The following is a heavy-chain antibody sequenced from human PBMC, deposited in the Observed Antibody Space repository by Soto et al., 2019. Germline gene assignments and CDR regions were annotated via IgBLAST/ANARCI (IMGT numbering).Heavy chain of an antibody. CDR2: IYHSGST. D-gene: IGHD1-26*01. CDR3: ARMLGATRVDF. J-gene: IGHJ4*02. Sequence: QVQLQESGPGLVRPSGTLSLTCAVSGASISSTTSGNWWSWVRQPPGKGLEWIGEIYHSGSTNYNPYIKSRVTMAVDKAKNQSTLTLISVTAADTAVYFCARMLGATRVDFWGQGTLVTVSS. CDR1: GASISSTTSGNW. V-gene: IGHV4-4*02.